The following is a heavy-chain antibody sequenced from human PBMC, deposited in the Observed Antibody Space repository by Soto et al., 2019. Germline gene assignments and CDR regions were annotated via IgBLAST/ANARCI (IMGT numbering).Heavy chain of an antibody. D-gene: IGHD4-17*01. J-gene: IGHJ4*02. V-gene: IGHV4-39*01. CDR3: ARHEIDYANSYYFDY. Sequence: QLQLQESGPGLVKPSETLSLTCTVSGGSISSSSYYWGWIRQPPGKGLEWIGSIYYSGSTYYNPSLKSRVTISVDTSKNQFSLKLSSVTAADTAVYYCARHEIDYANSYYFDYWGQGTLVTVSS. CDR1: GGSISSSSYY. CDR2: IYYSGST.